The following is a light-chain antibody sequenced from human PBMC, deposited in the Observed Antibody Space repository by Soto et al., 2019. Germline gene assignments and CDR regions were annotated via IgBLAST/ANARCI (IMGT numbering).Light chain of an antibody. CDR3: LLYYGGWLWV. CDR1: SSDVGGYSR. V-gene: IGLV2-14*01. J-gene: IGLJ3*02. CDR2: EVS. Sequence: QSVLTQPASVSGSPGQSITISCTGTSSDVGGYSRVSWFQQHPGKAPKLLFYEVSKRPSGVSDRFSGSKSGNTASLTISGLQAEDEAEYYCLLYYGGWLWVFGGGTKLTVL.